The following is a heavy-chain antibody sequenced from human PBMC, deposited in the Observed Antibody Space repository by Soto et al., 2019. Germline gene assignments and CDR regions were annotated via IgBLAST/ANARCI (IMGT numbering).Heavy chain of an antibody. V-gene: IGHV3-33*01. Sequence: AGSLRLSCVASGLTFSTYGMHWVRQAPGKGLEWVAVIWYDGSKKYYADSVKGRFTISRDNSKHTVYLQMNSVRAEDTAVYYCATDPYDYSYYFDYWGQGTLVTVSS. CDR1: GLTFSTYG. CDR3: ATDPYDYSYYFDY. CDR2: IWYDGSKK. J-gene: IGHJ4*02. D-gene: IGHD4-4*01.